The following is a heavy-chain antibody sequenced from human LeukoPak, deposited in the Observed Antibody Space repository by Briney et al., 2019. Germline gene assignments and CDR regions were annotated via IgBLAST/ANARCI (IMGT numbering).Heavy chain of an antibody. Sequence: LETPSPTCAVSGGSVSGYYGTWVRQPLGKGLEWIGEISHTGGANYNPSLKSRVTIGLDTSKKQLSLKLESVTAADTAVYYCAREDYGTGSYYRGDALDLWGHGTMVTVSS. J-gene: IGHJ3*01. CDR2: ISHTGGA. CDR1: GGSVSGYY. D-gene: IGHD3-10*01. V-gene: IGHV4-34*01. CDR3: AREDYGTGSYYRGDALDL.